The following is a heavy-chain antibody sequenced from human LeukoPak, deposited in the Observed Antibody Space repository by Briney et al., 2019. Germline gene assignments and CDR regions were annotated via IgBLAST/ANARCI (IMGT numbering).Heavy chain of an antibody. J-gene: IGHJ4*02. D-gene: IGHD6-13*01. V-gene: IGHV3-23*01. CDR2: IIENGGET. CDR3: AKDYEYNSNTWYFH. Sequence: PGGSLRLSCAASGFPFNAYWMTWVRQAPGKGLEWVSGIIENGGETYYADSVRGRFTISRDNSKNTLYLQMNSLRAEDTAVYYCAKDYEYNSNTWYFHWGRGTLVSVSS. CDR1: GFPFNAYW.